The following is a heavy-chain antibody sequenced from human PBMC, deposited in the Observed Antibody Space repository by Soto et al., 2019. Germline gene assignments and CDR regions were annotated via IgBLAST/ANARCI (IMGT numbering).Heavy chain of an antibody. CDR3: AKVEGGWYEWFDP. Sequence: EVQLLESGGSWVQPGGSLRLSCVASGFAFSNYGMTWVRQTPGKGLEWVSAISGSAGSTFYADPVKGRFTISRDNFKSTLYLEMNSLRVEDTATYYCAKVEGGWYEWFDPWGQGTLVTVSS. J-gene: IGHJ5*02. CDR1: GFAFSNYG. V-gene: IGHV3-23*01. D-gene: IGHD6-19*01. CDR2: ISGSAGST.